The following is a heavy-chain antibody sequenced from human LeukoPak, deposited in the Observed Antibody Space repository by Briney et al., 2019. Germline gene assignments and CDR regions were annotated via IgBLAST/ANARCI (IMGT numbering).Heavy chain of an antibody. Sequence: GASVKVSCKASGFTFTSSAMQWVRQARGQRLERIGWIVVGSGNTNYAQKFQERVTITRDMSTSTAYMELSSLRSEDTAVYYCAANQDIVATIDAFDIWGQGTMVTVSS. CDR2: IVVGSGNT. J-gene: IGHJ3*02. V-gene: IGHV1-58*02. CDR3: AANQDIVATIDAFDI. D-gene: IGHD5-12*01. CDR1: GFTFTSSA.